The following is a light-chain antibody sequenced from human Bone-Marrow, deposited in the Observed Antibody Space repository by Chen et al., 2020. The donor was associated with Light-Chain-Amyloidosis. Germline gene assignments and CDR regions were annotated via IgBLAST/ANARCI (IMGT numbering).Light chain of an antibody. Sequence: EVVMMQSPATLSLSPGERATLSCRASQNVGSSLAWYQQKPGQAPRLLIHGASTRATDIPGRFSGSGSGTEFIFSISGLQSEDFAVYYCHQYNNWPYTFGQGTKLEIK. CDR3: HQYNNWPYT. CDR1: QNVGSS. V-gene: IGKV3D-15*01. J-gene: IGKJ2*01. CDR2: GAS.